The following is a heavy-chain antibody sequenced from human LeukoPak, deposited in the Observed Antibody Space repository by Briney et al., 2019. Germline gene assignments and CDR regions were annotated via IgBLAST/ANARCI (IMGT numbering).Heavy chain of an antibody. D-gene: IGHD4-17*01. V-gene: IGHV3-74*01. Sequence: GGSLRLSCAASGFAFSNYWMHWVRQVPGKGLVWVSRITRDGSYANYADSVKGRFTISRDNSKNTLYLQMNSLRVEDTAVYHCAKDHGDYLFDYWGQGTLATVSS. J-gene: IGHJ4*02. CDR3: AKDHGDYLFDY. CDR1: GFAFSNYW. CDR2: ITRDGSYA.